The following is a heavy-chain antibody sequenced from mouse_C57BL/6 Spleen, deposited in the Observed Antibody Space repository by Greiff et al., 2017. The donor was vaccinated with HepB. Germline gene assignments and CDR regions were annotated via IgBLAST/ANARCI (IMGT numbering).Heavy chain of an antibody. CDR3: AALYYAMDY. J-gene: IGHJ4*01. Sequence: VQLQQPGAELVKPGASVKLSCKASGYTFTSYWMQWVKQRPGQGLEWIGEIDPSDSYTNYNQKFKGKATLTVDTSSSTAYMQLSSLTSEDSAVYYCAALYYAMDYWGQGTSVTVSS. CDR1: GYTFTSYW. CDR2: IDPSDSYT. V-gene: IGHV1-50*01.